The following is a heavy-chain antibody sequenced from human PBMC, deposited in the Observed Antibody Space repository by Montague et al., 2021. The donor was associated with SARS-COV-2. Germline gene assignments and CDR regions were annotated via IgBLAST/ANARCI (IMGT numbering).Heavy chain of an antibody. D-gene: IGHD3-16*01. Sequence: SETLSLTCTVSGGSISSSNYYWGWIRQPPGKGLEWIGSIYYSGSTYYNPSLKSRVTISVDTSKNQFSLKLSSVTAADTAVYYCARVAPYTDDYYFDYWGQGTLVTVSS. CDR3: ARVAPYTDDYYFDY. J-gene: IGHJ4*02. V-gene: IGHV4-39*01. CDR1: GGSISSSNYY. CDR2: IYYSGST.